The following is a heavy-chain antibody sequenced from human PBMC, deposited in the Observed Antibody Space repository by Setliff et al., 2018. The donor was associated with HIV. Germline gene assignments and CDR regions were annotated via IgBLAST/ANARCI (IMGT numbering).Heavy chain of an antibody. J-gene: IGHJ4*02. V-gene: IGHV4-59*01. Sequence: SETLSLTCSVFGGSIPGYHWCWIRQSPGKGLEWIGFIHMNGNSVYNPSLKSRVTLSGDASKNQFSLKLTSVTAADTAVYYCARGRDKYGPIDYWGQGTLVTVSS. D-gene: IGHD3-10*01. CDR3: ARGRDKYGPIDY. CDR2: IHMNGNS. CDR1: GGSIPGYH.